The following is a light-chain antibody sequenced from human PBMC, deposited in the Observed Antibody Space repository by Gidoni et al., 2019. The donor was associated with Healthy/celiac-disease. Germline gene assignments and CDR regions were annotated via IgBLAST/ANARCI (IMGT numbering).Light chain of an antibody. J-gene: IGLJ3*02. V-gene: IGLV5-45*01. CDR3: MIWHSSAWV. Sequence: QAVLTQPASLSASPGASASLTCHLRSGIKVGTYRIYWYQQKPGSPPQYRLRYKSDSDKKQGSGVPSRFSGSKDASANAGILLISGLQSEDEADYYCMIWHSSAWVFGGGTKLTVL. CDR1: SGIKVGTYR. CDR2: YKSDSDK.